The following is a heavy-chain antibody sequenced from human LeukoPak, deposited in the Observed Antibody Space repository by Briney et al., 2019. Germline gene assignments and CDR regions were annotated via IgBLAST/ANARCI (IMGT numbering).Heavy chain of an antibody. CDR1: GGSISSYY. D-gene: IGHD3-3*01. J-gene: IGHJ4*02. CDR2: IYTSGST. V-gene: IGHV4-4*09. CDR3: AGLTLEWLFDY. Sequence: SETLSLTCTVSGGSISSYYWSWIRQPPGKGLEWIGYIYTSGSTNYNPSLKSRVTISVDTSKNQFSLKLSSVTAADTAVYYCAGLTLEWLFDYWGQGTLVTVSS.